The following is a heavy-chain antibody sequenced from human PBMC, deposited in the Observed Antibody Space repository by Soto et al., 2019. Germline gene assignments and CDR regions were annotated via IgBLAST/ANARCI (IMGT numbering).Heavy chain of an antibody. CDR2: ISTYNGNT. J-gene: IGHJ6*02. Sequence: ASVKVSCKASGYTFTNYGISWVRQAPGQGLEWMGWISTYNGNTNYAQKLQGRVTMTTETSTSTAYMELRSLRSDDTAVYYCAREHLPPYSSGYLEPHVWGQGTTVTVSS. D-gene: IGHD3-22*01. CDR3: AREHLPPYSSGYLEPHV. V-gene: IGHV1-18*01. CDR1: GYTFTNYG.